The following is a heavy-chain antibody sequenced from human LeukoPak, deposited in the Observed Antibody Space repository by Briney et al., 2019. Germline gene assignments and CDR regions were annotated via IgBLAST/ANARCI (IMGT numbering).Heavy chain of an antibody. Sequence: SVKVSCKASGGTFSSYAISWVRQAPGQGLEWMGGIIPIFGTANYAQKFQGRVTITTDESTSTAYMELSSLRAEDTAVYYCARYSSSSHYFDYWGQGTLVTVSS. J-gene: IGHJ4*02. CDR1: GGTFSSYA. CDR2: IIPIFGTA. D-gene: IGHD6-6*01. CDR3: ARYSSSSHYFDY. V-gene: IGHV1-69*05.